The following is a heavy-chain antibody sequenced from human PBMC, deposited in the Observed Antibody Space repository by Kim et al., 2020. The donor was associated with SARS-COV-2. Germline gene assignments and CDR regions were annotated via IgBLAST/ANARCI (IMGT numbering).Heavy chain of an antibody. J-gene: IGHJ5*02. V-gene: IGHV4-59*01. Sequence: SETLSLTCSVSGGSISNYWSWFRQPPGKGLEWIGYIYYTGNSNYNPSLESRVSISIDTSKNQFSLHLTSVTAADTAMYYCARRDSNGYYSPWGQGTLVT. CDR1: GGSISNY. CDR2: IYYTGNS. D-gene: IGHD3-22*01. CDR3: ARRDSNGYYSP.